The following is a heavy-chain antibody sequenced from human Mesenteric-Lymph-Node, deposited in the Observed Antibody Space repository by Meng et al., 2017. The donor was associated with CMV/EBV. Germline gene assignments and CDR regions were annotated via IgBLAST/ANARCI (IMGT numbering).Heavy chain of an antibody. CDR2: ISGSGIST. J-gene: IGHJ1*01. Sequence: GESLKISCAASGFTFSNYAMSWVRQAPGKGLEWVSAISGSGISTHYADSVKGRFTISRDNSKSTLFLQMNSLRAEDSAVYYCAKTERGIREGSRTWDFQHWGQGTLVTVSS. CDR1: GFTFSNYA. D-gene: IGHD2-2*01. V-gene: IGHV3-23*01. CDR3: AKTERGIREGSRTWDFQH.